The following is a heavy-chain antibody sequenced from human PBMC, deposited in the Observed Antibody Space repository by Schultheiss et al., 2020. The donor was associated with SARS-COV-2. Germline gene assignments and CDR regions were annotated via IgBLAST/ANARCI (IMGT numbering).Heavy chain of an antibody. D-gene: IGHD6-6*01. V-gene: IGHV3-7*01. CDR3: AKDQKKRLSLAARLDYGMDV. Sequence: GGSLRLSCAASGFTFSGYWMSWVRQAPGKGLEWVANIKKDGSEKYYVDSVKGRFTISRDNAKNSLYLQMNSLRAEDTAVYYCAKDQKKRLSLAARLDYGMDVWGQGTTVTVSS. CDR2: IKKDGSEK. J-gene: IGHJ6*02. CDR1: GFTFSGYW.